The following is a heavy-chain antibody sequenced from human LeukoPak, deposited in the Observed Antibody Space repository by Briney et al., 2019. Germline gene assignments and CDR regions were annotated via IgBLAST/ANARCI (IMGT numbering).Heavy chain of an antibody. CDR1: GGTFSSSA. Sequence: SVKVSCKTSGGTFSSSAITWVRQTPGQGLEWMGRIIPVLNITSYAQKFQGRVTITADTSTSAVYMGLSSLRSEETAVYYCARDQGLTAPPPYGLDVWGQGTTVIVSS. CDR2: IIPVLNIT. CDR3: ARDQGLTAPPPYGLDV. D-gene: IGHD4/OR15-4a*01. J-gene: IGHJ6*02. V-gene: IGHV1-69*04.